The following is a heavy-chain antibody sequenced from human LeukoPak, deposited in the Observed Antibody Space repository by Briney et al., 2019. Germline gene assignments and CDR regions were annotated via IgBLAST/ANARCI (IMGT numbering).Heavy chain of an antibody. J-gene: IGHJ5*02. V-gene: IGHV4-59*08. CDR2: AYYSGST. CDR1: DDYISNYY. CDR3: SGSSAVASLRCWVDP. Sequence: SETLPLTCSFFDDYISNYYWSWIRQPPGKGLEWIGYAYYSGSTTYNPSLESRVTISVDTSKNQFSLKLTAVTAADTAVYYCSGSSAVASLRCWVDPWGQGTLVTVSS. D-gene: IGHD6-19*01.